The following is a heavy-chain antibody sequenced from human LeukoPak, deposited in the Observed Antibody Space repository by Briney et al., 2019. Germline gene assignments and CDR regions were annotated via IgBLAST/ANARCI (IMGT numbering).Heavy chain of an antibody. CDR2: IKHDGSEK. Sequence: GGSLRLSCAASGFTFSTSWMTWVRQAPGKGLEFVANIKHDGSEKYYVDSVQGRFTISRDNAKNSLYLQMNSLRDDDTSVYFCARDASALYWGRGTLVTVSS. CDR3: ARDASALY. V-gene: IGHV3-7*01. J-gene: IGHJ4*02. CDR1: GFTFSTSW. D-gene: IGHD6-19*01.